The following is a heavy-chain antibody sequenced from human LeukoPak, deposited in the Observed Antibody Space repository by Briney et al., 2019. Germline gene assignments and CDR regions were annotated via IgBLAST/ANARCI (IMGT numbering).Heavy chain of an antibody. CDR2: INPNSGGT. CDR3: AIEPPTLIGVYFDY. CDR1: GYTFTGYY. D-gene: IGHD7-27*01. Sequence: ASVKISCKASGYTFTGYYMHWVRQAPGQGLEWMGLINPNSGGTNYAQKFQGRVTMTRDTSISTAYMELSRLRSDETAVYYCAIEPPTLIGVYFDYWGEGTLVTVSS. J-gene: IGHJ4*02. V-gene: IGHV1-2*02.